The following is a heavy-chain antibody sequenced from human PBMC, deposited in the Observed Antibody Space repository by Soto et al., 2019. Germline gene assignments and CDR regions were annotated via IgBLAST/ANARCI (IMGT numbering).Heavy chain of an antibody. CDR1: DGSISSYY. CDR2: IYYSGST. D-gene: IGHD6-13*01. V-gene: IGHV4-59*12. Sequence: SETLCVTWSVSDGSISSYYWSWIRQPPGKGLEWIGDIYYSGSTNYNPSLKSRVTISVDTSKNQFSLKLSSVTAADTAVYYCASGEDSSSWVMDVWGKGTTVTVSS. J-gene: IGHJ6*04. CDR3: ASGEDSSSWVMDV.